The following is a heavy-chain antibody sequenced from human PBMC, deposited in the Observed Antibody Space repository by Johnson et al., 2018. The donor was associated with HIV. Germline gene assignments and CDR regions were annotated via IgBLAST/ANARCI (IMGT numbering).Heavy chain of an antibody. D-gene: IGHD1-26*01. CDR3: TTDQVDSGSYYNAFHI. Sequence: VQLVESGGGLVKPGGSLRLSCAASGFTFSDYYMSWVRQAPGMGLEWVSVIYTGGNTYYANSVKDRFTISRDDSKNTLYLQMNSLKSEDTAVYYCTTDQVDSGSYYNAFHIWGQGTTVTVSS. CDR2: IYTGGNT. J-gene: IGHJ3*02. CDR1: GFTFSDYY. V-gene: IGHV3-66*01.